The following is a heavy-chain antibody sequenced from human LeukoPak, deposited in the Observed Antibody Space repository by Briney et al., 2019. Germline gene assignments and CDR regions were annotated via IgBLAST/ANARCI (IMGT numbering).Heavy chain of an antibody. Sequence: SETLSLTCTVSGGSISSGGYYWSWIRQHPGKGLEWIGYIYYSGSTYYNPSLKSRITISVDTSKNQFSLKLSSVTAADTAVYYCARAKWDPRVLGESVRPYNWFDPWGQGTLVTVSS. CDR2: IYYSGST. V-gene: IGHV4-31*03. J-gene: IGHJ5*02. CDR1: GGSISSGGYY. CDR3: ARAKWDPRVLGESVRPYNWFDP. D-gene: IGHD3-10*01.